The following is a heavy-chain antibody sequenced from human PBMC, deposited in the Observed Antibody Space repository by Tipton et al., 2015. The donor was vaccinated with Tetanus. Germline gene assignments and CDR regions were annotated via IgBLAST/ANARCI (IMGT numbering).Heavy chain of an antibody. CDR1: GFTFSSYA. CDR2: ISGSGGST. Sequence: LRLSCAASGFTFSSYAMSWVRQAPGKGLEWVSAISGSGGSTYYADSVKGRFTISRDNAKNSLYLQMNSLRAEDTAVYYCARGDIVVVPAAPLHFPLDYWGQGTLVTVSS. V-gene: IGHV3-23*01. D-gene: IGHD2-2*01. J-gene: IGHJ4*02. CDR3: ARGDIVVVPAAPLHFPLDY.